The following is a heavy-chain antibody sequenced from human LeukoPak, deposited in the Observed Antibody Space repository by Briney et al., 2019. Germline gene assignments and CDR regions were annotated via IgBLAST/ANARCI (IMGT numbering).Heavy chain of an antibody. CDR1: GYTFTGYY. Sequence: ASVKVSCKASGYTFTGYYMNWVRQAPGQGLEWMGWINPNSGGTKYAQKFQGRVTMTRDTSISTAYMELSRLRSDDTAVYYCARLGFCSGGSCYSLGYWGQGTMVTVSS. V-gene: IGHV1-2*02. J-gene: IGHJ4*02. CDR3: ARLGFCSGGSCYSLGY. D-gene: IGHD2-15*01. CDR2: INPNSGGT.